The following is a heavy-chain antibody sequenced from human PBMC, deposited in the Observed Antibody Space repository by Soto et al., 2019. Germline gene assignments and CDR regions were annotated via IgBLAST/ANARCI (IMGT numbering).Heavy chain of an antibody. CDR1: GGSFTDYY. Sequence: QVQLRQWGAGLLKPSETLVLTCAVSGGSFTDYYWGWIRQSPGKGLEWIGEINHSASSTYNPSLASRVTMLVDTSKKQFAPRLTSVTAADTAMYYCARGEYDSSGLYSWAPLGFDVWGQGPTVTVSS. J-gene: IGHJ6*02. V-gene: IGHV4-34*01. D-gene: IGHD3-22*01. CDR2: INHSASS. CDR3: ARGEYDSSGLYSWAPLGFDV.